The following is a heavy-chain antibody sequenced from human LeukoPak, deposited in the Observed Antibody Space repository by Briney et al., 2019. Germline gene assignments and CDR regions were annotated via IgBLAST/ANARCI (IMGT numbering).Heavy chain of an antibody. Sequence: LEASVKVSCKTSGYTFTNLDINWLRQAPGQGLEWMGWMSPNSGDTGYAQKFQGRVSMTRDIFKSTAYMELSSLRSEDTAVYYCARGLPLYYDSSGYTSRGFDYWGQGTLVTVSS. CDR1: GYTFTNLD. CDR3: ARGLPLYYDSSGYTSRGFDY. V-gene: IGHV1-8*01. CDR2: MSPNSGDT. J-gene: IGHJ4*02. D-gene: IGHD3-22*01.